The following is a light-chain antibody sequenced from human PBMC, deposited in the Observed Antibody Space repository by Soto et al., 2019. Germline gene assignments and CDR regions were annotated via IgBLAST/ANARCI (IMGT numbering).Light chain of an antibody. Sequence: DLQMTQSPSTLSASLGDRVTITCRASQGISRWLAWYQQRPGKAPKLLIYDASTLHSGVSSRFSGSGSGTEFTLTISSLQPNDSATYYCQQYTTYWTFGQGTQVDI. J-gene: IGKJ1*01. V-gene: IGKV1-5*01. CDR3: QQYTTYWT. CDR2: DAS. CDR1: QGISRW.